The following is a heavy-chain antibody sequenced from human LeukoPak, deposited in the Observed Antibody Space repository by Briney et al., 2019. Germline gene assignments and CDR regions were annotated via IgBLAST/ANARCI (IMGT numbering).Heavy chain of an antibody. D-gene: IGHD2-2*01. Sequence: SETLSLTCSVSGGSISSYYWSWIQQPAGKGLEWIGRIYTSGSTNYNPSLKSRVTISVDTSKNQFSLKLSSVTAADTAVYYCASERSSKAYYYYMDVWGKGTTVTISS. CDR3: ASERSSKAYYYYMDV. CDR1: GGSISSYY. V-gene: IGHV4-4*07. J-gene: IGHJ6*03. CDR2: IYTSGST.